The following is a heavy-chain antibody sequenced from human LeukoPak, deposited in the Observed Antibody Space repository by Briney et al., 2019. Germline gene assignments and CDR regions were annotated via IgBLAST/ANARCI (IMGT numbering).Heavy chain of an antibody. J-gene: IGHJ6*03. CDR3: ATVHHSSSWYKLYYYMDV. CDR2: FDPEDGET. Sequence: ASVKVSCKVSGYTLTELSMHWVRQAPGKGLEWMGGFDPEDGETIYAQKFQGRVTMTEDTSTDTAYMELSSLRSEDTAAYYCATVHHSSSWYKLYYYMDVWGKGTTVTVSS. V-gene: IGHV1-24*01. CDR1: GYTLTELS. D-gene: IGHD6-13*01.